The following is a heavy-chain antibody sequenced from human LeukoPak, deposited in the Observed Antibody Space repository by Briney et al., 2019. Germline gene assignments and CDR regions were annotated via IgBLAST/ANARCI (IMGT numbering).Heavy chain of an antibody. D-gene: IGHD3-3*01. J-gene: IGHJ4*02. CDR3: ARDENYDLGRH. CDR2: INAGNGNT. Sequence: ASVKVSCKASGYTFTSYAMHWVRQAPGQRLEWMGWINAGNGNTKYSQKFQGRVTITGDTSASTAYMELSSLRSEDTAVYYCARDENYDLGRHWGQGTLVTVSS. V-gene: IGHV1-3*01. CDR1: GYTFTSYA.